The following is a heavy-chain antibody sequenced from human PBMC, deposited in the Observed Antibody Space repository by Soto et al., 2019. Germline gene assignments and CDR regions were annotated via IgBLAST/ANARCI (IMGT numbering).Heavy chain of an antibody. J-gene: IGHJ6*02. Sequence: ASVKVSCKASGYTFTSYYVHWVRQAPGQGLEWMGIINPSGGSTSYAQKFQGRVTMTRDTSTSTVYMELSSLRSEDTAVYYCARDSSGWYMTYYYYGMDVWGQGTTVTVSS. D-gene: IGHD6-19*01. CDR3: ARDSSGWYMTYYYYGMDV. CDR1: GYTFTSYY. V-gene: IGHV1-46*01. CDR2: INPSGGST.